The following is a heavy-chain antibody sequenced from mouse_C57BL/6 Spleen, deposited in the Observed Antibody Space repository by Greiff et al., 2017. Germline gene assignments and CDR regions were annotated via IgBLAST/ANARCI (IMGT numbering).Heavy chain of an antibody. CDR3: TRGGGYSAWFAY. J-gene: IGHJ3*01. CDR1: GYTFTDYE. D-gene: IGHD2-3*01. CDR2: IDPETGGT. V-gene: IGHV1-15*01. Sequence: QVQLQQSGAELVRPGASVTLSCKASGYTFTDYEMHWVKQTPVHGLEWIGAIDPETGGTAYNQKFKGKAILTADKPSSTAYMELRSLTSEDSAVYYCTRGGGYSAWFAYWGQGTLVTVSA.